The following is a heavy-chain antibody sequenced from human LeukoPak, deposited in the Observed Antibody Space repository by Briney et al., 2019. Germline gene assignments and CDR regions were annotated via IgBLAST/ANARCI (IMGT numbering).Heavy chain of an antibody. CDR2: IKQDGSEK. CDR3: ARDFRYLYSSGWYPTLKR. D-gene: IGHD6-19*01. J-gene: IGHJ4*02. V-gene: IGHV3-7*01. Sequence: PGGSLRLSCAASGFTFSSYWMSWVRQAPGKGLEWVANIKQDGSEKYYVDSVKGRFTISRDNAKNSLYLQMNSLRAEDTAVYYCARDFRYLYSSGWYPTLKRWGRGTLVTVSS. CDR1: GFTFSSYW.